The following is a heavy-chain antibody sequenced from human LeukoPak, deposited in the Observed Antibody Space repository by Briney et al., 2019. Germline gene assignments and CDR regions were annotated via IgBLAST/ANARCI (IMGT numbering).Heavy chain of an antibody. J-gene: IGHJ4*02. Sequence: ASVKVSCKASGYSFNEYAINWLRQAPGQGLEWLGWIHTNTEIPTYAQDFTGRFVFSLDTSVSTAYLHIRSLKAEDTAVYYCARDVFWGITPGYWGQATMVTVSS. D-gene: IGHD7-27*01. CDR3: ARDVFWGITPGY. CDR2: IHTNTEIP. CDR1: GYSFNEYA. V-gene: IGHV7-4-1*01.